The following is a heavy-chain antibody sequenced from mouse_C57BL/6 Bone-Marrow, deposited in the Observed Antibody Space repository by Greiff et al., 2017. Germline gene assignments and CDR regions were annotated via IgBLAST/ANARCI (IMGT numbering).Heavy chain of an antibody. CDR1: GYTFTSYW. CDR3: ASTYYGYDGAWFAY. CDR2: IDPSDSYT. J-gene: IGHJ3*01. V-gene: IGHV1-59*01. D-gene: IGHD2-9*01. Sequence: QVQLQQPGAELVRPGTSVKLSCKASGYTFTSYWMHWVKQRPGQGLEWIGVIDPSDSYTNYNQKFKGKATLTVDTSSSTAYMQLSSLTSEDSAVYYCASTYYGYDGAWFAYWGQGTLVTVSA.